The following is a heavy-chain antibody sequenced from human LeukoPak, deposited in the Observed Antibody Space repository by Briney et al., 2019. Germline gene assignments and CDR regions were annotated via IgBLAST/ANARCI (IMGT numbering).Heavy chain of an antibody. CDR1: GGSINSSSYY. CDR2: IHYSGST. D-gene: IGHD3-22*01. V-gene: IGHV4-39*01. J-gene: IGHJ4*02. Sequence: SETLSLTCTVSGGSINSSSYYWDWIRQPPGKGLEWIGTIHYSGSTYYNPSLKSRVTISVDTSKNQFSLKLNSVTAADTAVYYCARLGGYYDPPGYWGQGTLVIVSS. CDR3: ARLGGYYDPPGY.